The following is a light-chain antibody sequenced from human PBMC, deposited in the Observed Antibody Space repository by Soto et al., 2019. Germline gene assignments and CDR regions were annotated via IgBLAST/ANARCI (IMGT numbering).Light chain of an antibody. CDR3: MQGLRPMYT. Sequence: IAMTQSPLSLAVTPGEPASISCRSSQTLLHSNGYTYLDWYLQKPGQSPQLLIYLGSNRASGVPDRFSGSGSGTDFTLKISRVEAEDVGFFYCMQGLRPMYTFGEGTKLEIK. CDR1: QTLLHSNGYTY. V-gene: IGKV2-28*01. J-gene: IGKJ2*01. CDR2: LGS.